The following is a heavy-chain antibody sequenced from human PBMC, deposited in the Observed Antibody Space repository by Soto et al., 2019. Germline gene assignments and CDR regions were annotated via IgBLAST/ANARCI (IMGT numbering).Heavy chain of an antibody. V-gene: IGHV4-31*02. CDR3: TRASYTSWSMGYYYYGMDV. J-gene: IGHJ6*02. D-gene: IGHD3-3*01. CDR2: INYNGIT. CDR1: GGCINIEGFV. Sequence: TLSLSWNVAGGCINIEGFVWSWVRRHRGKGLEWMGYINYNGITYYNRSLRSRVTMSIDTSKNQFSLRLSSVAAEDTAVYYCTRASYTSWSMGYYYYGMDVWGHGTTVTVSS.